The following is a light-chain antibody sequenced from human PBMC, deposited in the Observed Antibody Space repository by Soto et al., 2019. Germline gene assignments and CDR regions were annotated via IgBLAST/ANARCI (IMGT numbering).Light chain of an antibody. CDR1: ESLLHSNGYNY. CDR3: MQSLETPWT. Sequence: DMVMTQSPLSLPVTPGEAASSSCSSSESLLHSNGYNYVDWYLQKAGQSPHLLIYLGSNRASGVPDRFSGSGSVTYFTLKISRVEAEDVGAYYCMQSLETPWTFGQGTKVDIK. J-gene: IGKJ1*01. CDR2: LGS. V-gene: IGKV2-28*01.